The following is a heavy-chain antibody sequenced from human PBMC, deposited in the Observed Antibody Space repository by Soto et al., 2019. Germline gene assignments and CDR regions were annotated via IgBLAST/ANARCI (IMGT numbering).Heavy chain of an antibody. J-gene: IGHJ6*02. V-gene: IGHV3-30-3*01. D-gene: IGHD3-3*01. Sequence: GGSLRLSCAASGFTFSSYAMHWVRQAPGKGLEWVAVISYDGSNKYYADSVKGRFTISRDNSKNTLYLQMNSLRAEDTAVYYCARDYGIFGVYHYYGMDVWGQGTTVTVSS. CDR1: GFTFSSYA. CDR3: ARDYGIFGVYHYYGMDV. CDR2: ISYDGSNK.